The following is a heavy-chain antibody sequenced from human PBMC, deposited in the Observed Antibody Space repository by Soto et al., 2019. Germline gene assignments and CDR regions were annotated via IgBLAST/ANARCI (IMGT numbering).Heavy chain of an antibody. D-gene: IGHD2-21*02. V-gene: IGHV4-59*11. Sequence: QVQLQESGPGLVKPSETLSLTCTVSGGSISNHYWSWIRQPPGKGLEWIGYIYYNGNTNYNPSLKSLVTMSVDTSKNQISLKLSSVTAADTAVYYCARAIWYSEYWGQGTLVTVSS. CDR2: IYYNGNT. J-gene: IGHJ4*02. CDR1: GGSISNHY. CDR3: ARAIWYSEY.